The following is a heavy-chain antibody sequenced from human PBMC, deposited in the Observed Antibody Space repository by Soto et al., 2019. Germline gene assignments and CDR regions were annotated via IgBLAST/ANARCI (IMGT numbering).Heavy chain of an antibody. CDR2: ISGPSSST. CDR1: GFTFGDYT. D-gene: IGHD3-10*01. V-gene: IGHV3-23*01. Sequence: GGSVRLSCAASGFTFGDYTMTWVRQAPGQGLEWVSTISGPSSSTYYADSVKGRFTVSRDNSNNTLYLHMNSLRAEDTALYYCARADVALMVHSTALDSWGNATPVTV. CDR3: ARADVALMVHSTALDS. J-gene: IGHJ5*01.